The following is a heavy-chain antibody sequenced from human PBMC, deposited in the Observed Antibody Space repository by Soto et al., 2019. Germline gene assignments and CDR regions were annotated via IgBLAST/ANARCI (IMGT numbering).Heavy chain of an antibody. CDR1: GGSLRTYY. CDR3: STKAGLR. Sequence: SETLSLTYAVYGGSLRTYYWTWIRQFPGRALEWIGEISHTGDTTYNPSLKDRVAMSVDTSRNQFSLKLRSMRAADTAMYYCSTKAGLRWGQGTWVTVSS. J-gene: IGHJ4*02. CDR2: ISHTGDT. V-gene: IGHV4-34*01.